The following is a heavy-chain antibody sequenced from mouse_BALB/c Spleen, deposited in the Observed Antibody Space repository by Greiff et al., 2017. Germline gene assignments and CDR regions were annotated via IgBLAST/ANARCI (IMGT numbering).Heavy chain of an antibody. CDR3: ARHRYDGYAMDY. V-gene: IGHV5-6*02. CDR2: ISSGGSYT. CDR1: GFTFSSYG. Sequence: EVKLVESGGDLVKPGGSLKLSCAASGFTFSSYGMSWVRQTPDKRLEWVATISSGGSYTYYPDSVKGRFTISRDNAKNTLYLQMSSLKSEDTAMYYCARHRYDGYAMDYWGQGTSVTVSS. J-gene: IGHJ4*01. D-gene: IGHD2-14*01.